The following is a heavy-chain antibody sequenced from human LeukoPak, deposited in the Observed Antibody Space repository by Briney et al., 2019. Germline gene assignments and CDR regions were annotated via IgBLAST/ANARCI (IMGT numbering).Heavy chain of an antibody. Sequence: GGSLRLSCEASGFTFGDCGMSWVRQAPGKGLEWVSGINWNGGSPRYADSVKGRFTISRDNAKNSLYLQMNSLRAEDTALYHCARDLARGGPHARLNYYMDVWGKGTTVTVSS. J-gene: IGHJ6*03. CDR3: ARDLARGGPHARLNYYMDV. CDR2: INWNGGSP. V-gene: IGHV3-20*01. D-gene: IGHD3-16*01. CDR1: GFTFGDCG.